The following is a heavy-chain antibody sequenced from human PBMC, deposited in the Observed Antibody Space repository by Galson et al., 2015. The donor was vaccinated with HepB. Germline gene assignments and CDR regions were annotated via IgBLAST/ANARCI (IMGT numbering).Heavy chain of an antibody. CDR3: ARDLTYSSGWRGVGSLDY. D-gene: IGHD6-19*01. V-gene: IGHV3-33*01. CDR1: GFTFSSYG. CDR2: IWYDGSNK. Sequence: SLRLSCAASGFTFSSYGMHWVRQAPGKGLEWVAVIWYDGSNKYYADSVKGRFTISRDNSKNTLYLQMNSLRAEDTAVYYCARDLTYSSGWRGVGSLDYWGQGTLVTVSS. J-gene: IGHJ4*02.